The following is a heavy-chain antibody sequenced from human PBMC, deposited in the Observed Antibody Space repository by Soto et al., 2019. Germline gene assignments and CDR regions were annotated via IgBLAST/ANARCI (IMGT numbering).Heavy chain of an antibody. D-gene: IGHD3-22*01. CDR2: IFPSDSDT. CDR3: ARKDKSGYFNWFDP. V-gene: IGHV5-51*01. CDR1: GYRFTSYW. J-gene: IGHJ5*02. Sequence: PGESLKISCRTSGYRFTSYWIAWVRQMPGKGLEWMGIIFPSDSDTRYSPSFQGQVAISADRSTSTVFLQWASLKASDTAVYFCARKDKSGYFNWFDPWGQGTLVTVSS.